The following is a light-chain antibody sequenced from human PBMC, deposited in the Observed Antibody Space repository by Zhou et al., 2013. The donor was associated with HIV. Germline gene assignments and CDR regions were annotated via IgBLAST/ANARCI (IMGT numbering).Light chain of an antibody. CDR1: QTVTNY. CDR2: DAS. Sequence: IVLTQSPATLSLSPGERATLSCRASQTVTNYLAWYQQKPGQAPRLLIYDASNRATGIPARFSGSGSGTDFTLTISSLEPEDFAVYYCQQRSNGFTFGPGTKVDIK. CDR3: QQRSNGFT. V-gene: IGKV3-11*01. J-gene: IGKJ3*01.